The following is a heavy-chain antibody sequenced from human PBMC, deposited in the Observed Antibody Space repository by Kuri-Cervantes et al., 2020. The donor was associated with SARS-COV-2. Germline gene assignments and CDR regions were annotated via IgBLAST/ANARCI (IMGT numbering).Heavy chain of an antibody. Sequence: GGSLRLSCAASGFTFSSHWMSWVRQAPGKGLEWVANIKQDGSEKYYVDSVKGRFTISRDNAKNSLYLQMNSLRAEDTAVYYCANHVDTAMATDYWGQGTLVTVSS. D-gene: IGHD5-18*01. J-gene: IGHJ4*02. V-gene: IGHV3-7*01. CDR2: IKQDGSEK. CDR3: ANHVDTAMATDY. CDR1: GFTFSSHW.